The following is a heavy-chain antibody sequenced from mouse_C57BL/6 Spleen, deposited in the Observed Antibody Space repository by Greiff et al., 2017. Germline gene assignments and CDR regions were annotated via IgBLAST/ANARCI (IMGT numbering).Heavy chain of an antibody. D-gene: IGHD1-1*01. Sequence: EVQLVESGGGLVKPGGSLKLSCAASGFTFSDYGMHWVRQAPEKGLEWVAYISSGSSTLYYADTVKGRFTISRDNAKNTLFLQMTSLRSEDTAMYYCARRLLRSHYFDYWGQGTTLTVSS. CDR2: ISSGSSTL. CDR1: GFTFSDYG. CDR3: ARRLLRSHYFDY. J-gene: IGHJ2*01. V-gene: IGHV5-17*01.